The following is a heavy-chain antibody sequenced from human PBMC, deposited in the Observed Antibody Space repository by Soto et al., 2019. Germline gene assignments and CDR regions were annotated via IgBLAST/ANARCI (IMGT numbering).Heavy chain of an antibody. CDR3: ARDLQAGTDNVNWFAP. D-gene: IGHD1-1*01. V-gene: IGHV3-30*03. Sequence: QVQLVESGGGVVQPGRSLRLSCAASGFSISRSAMHWVRQAPGKGLEWVAVIAYDGSNKWYADSAKGRFTISRDNTKNTVSLHMSSLIGEDTAVYCCARDLQAGTDNVNWFAPWGQGTLVTVSS. CDR1: GFSISRSA. J-gene: IGHJ5*02. CDR2: IAYDGSNK.